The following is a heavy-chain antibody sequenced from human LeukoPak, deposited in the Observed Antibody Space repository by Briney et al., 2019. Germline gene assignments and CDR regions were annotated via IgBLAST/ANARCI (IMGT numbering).Heavy chain of an antibody. D-gene: IGHD3-22*01. CDR1: GFTFSSNW. CDR3: AKDGQYYYDSSGYGL. Sequence: GGSLRLSCAAAGFTFSSNWMHWVRQAPGKGLVWVSRINSDGSSTSYADYVKGRFTISRDNAKNTLYLQMNSLRAEDTAVYYCAKDGQYYYDSSGYGLWGQGTLVTVSS. V-gene: IGHV3-74*01. CDR2: INSDGSST. J-gene: IGHJ4*02.